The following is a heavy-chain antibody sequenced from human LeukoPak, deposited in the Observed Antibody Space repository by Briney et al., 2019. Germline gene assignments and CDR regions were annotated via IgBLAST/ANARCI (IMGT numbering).Heavy chain of an antibody. J-gene: IGHJ4*02. CDR3: ARLFCVGGSCHEAPLDY. CDR1: GYTFTNYY. D-gene: IGHD2-15*01. V-gene: IGHV1-46*01. Sequence: ASVKVSCKASGYTFTNYYIHWVRQAPGQGLQWMGIINPSGASTNYAQKFQGRVTMTRDTSTSTVYMELSSLRSEDTAVYYCARLFCVGGSCHEAPLDYWGQGTLVTVSS. CDR2: INPSGAST.